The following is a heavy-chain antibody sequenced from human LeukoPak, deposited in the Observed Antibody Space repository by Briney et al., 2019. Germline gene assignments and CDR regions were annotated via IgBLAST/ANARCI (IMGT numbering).Heavy chain of an antibody. Sequence: GGSLRLSCAASGFTFSSYGMHWVRQAPGKGLEWVAVIWYDGSNKYYADSVKGRFTISRDSSKNTLYLQMNSLRAEDTAVYYCARDHLVVVPAAQPMDVWGKGTTVTVSS. D-gene: IGHD2-2*01. V-gene: IGHV3-33*01. CDR3: ARDHLVVVPAAQPMDV. CDR2: IWYDGSNK. CDR1: GFTFSSYG. J-gene: IGHJ6*03.